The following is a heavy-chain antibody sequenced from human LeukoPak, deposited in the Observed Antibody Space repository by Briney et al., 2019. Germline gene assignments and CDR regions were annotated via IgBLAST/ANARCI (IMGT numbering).Heavy chain of an antibody. Sequence: ASVTVSCKASGYTFTGYYTHWVRQAPGQGLEWMGWINPNSGGTNYAQKFQGRVTMTRDTSISTAYMELSRLRSDDTAVYYCARSVAAAGSPLGYWGQGTLVTVSS. J-gene: IGHJ4*02. CDR3: ARSVAAAGSPLGY. CDR2: INPNSGGT. V-gene: IGHV1-2*02. CDR1: GYTFTGYY. D-gene: IGHD6-25*01.